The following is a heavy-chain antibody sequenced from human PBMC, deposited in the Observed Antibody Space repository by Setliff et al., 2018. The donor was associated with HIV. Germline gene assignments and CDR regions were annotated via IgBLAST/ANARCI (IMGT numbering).Heavy chain of an antibody. CDR2: IIPLFGTT. J-gene: IGHJ3*02. D-gene: IGHD2-8*01. V-gene: IGHV1-69*13. CDR3: CLDAFDI. Sequence: ASVKVSCKASGGTFNNYAISWVRQAPGQGLEWVGGIIPLFGTTHYAQKFQGRVTITADESTNTAHMELNSLRSKVYCTNGVCLDAFDIWGQGTMVTVSS. CDR1: GGTFNNYA.